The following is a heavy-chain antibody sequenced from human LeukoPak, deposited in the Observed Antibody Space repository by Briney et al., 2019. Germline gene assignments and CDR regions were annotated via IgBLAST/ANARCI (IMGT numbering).Heavy chain of an antibody. J-gene: IGHJ2*01. D-gene: IGHD1-1*01. V-gene: IGHV4-34*01. CDR2: INDSRST. CDR3: ARGKEYNDL. CDR1: GGSFNGYY. Sequence: SETLSLTCAVHGGSFNGYYWSWIRQPPGKGLEWIGEINDSRSTKYNPSLKSRVTISVDTSKNQFSLKLSSVTAADTAVYYCARGKEYNDLWGRGTLVTVSS.